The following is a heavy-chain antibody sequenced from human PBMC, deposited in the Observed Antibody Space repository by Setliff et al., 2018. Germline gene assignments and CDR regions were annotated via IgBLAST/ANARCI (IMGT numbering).Heavy chain of an antibody. Sequence: SETLSLTCSVSGASINRDYWNWIRQSPGKGLEWIGNIYTSGSTNFNPSLKSRVTISRDTSKNQLSLELTSVTAADTAVYYCARSLSSGSYWNSRPFYSDYWGQGTLVTVSS. D-gene: IGHD3-10*01. CDR2: IYTSGST. CDR1: GASINRDY. V-gene: IGHV4-4*08. CDR3: ARSLSSGSYWNSRPFYSDY. J-gene: IGHJ4*02.